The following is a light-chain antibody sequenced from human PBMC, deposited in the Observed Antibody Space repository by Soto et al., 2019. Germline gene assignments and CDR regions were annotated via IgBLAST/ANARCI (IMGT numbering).Light chain of an antibody. CDR1: SSDIGDYNY. V-gene: IGLV2-14*03. CDR3: SSYTSDSTFVV. CDR2: DVS. J-gene: IGLJ2*01. Sequence: QSALTQPASVSGSPGQSITISCTGTSSDIGDYNYVSWYQHHPGKAPKLMIYDVSNRPSGVSDRFSGSKSGNTASLTISGLQTEDEANYYCSSYTSDSTFVVFGGGTTLTVL.